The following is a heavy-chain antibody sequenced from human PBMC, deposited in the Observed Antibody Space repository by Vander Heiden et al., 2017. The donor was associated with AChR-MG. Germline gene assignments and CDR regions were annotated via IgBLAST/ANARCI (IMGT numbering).Heavy chain of an antibody. CDR3: ARGGDYIWGSYRYDAFDI. D-gene: IGHD3-16*02. CDR1: GFTFSSSG. CDR2: IWYDGSNK. V-gene: IGHV3-33*01. J-gene: IGHJ3*02. Sequence: VQLVESGGGVVQPGRSLRLSCAASGFTFSSSGMHWVRQAPGKGLEWVAVIWYDGSNKYYADSVKCRVTISRDNSKNTLYRQMNSLRAEDTAVYYCARGGDYIWGSYRYDAFDIWGQGPMVTVSS.